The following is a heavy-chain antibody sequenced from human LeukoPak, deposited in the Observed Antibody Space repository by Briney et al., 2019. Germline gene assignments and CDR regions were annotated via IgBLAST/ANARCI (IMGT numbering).Heavy chain of an antibody. J-gene: IGHJ4*02. CDR1: GYTFTGYY. CDR2: INPNSGGT. D-gene: IGHD3-3*01. CDR3: ARGNYDFWSGYPFDY. V-gene: IGHV1-2*02. Sequence: VASVKVSCKASGYTFTGYYMHWVRQAPGQGLEWMGWINPNSGGTNYAQKFQGRVTMTRDTSISTAYMELSRLRSDDTAVYYCARGNYDFWSGYPFDYWGQGTLVTVSS.